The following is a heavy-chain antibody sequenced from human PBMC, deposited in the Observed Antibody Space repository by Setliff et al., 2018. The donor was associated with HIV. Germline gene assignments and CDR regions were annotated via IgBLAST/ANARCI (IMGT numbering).Heavy chain of an antibody. Sequence: PGGSLRLSCAASGSGFTFSSYSMNWVRQAPGKGLEWASYISSTSSTIYYANSVKGRFTISRDDAKNSLYLQMNSLRAEDTAVYYCARDLYFYYYMDVWGKGTTVTVSS. J-gene: IGHJ6*03. CDR2: ISSTSSTI. V-gene: IGHV3-48*01. D-gene: IGHD3-9*01. CDR1: GSGFTFSSYS. CDR3: ARDLYFYYYMDV.